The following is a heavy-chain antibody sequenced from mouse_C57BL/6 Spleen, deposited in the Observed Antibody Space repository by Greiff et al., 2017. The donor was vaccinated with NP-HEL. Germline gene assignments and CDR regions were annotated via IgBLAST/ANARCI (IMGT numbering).Heavy chain of an antibody. V-gene: IGHV1-82*01. CDR2: IYPGDGDT. J-gene: IGHJ1*03. D-gene: IGHD1-1*01. CDR3: AREKFITTVVRYFDV. Sequence: QVQLKQSGPELVKPGASVKISCKASGYAFSSSWMNWVKQRPGKGLEWIGRIYPGDGDTNYNGKFKGKATLTADKSSSTAYMQLSSLTSEDSAVYFCAREKFITTVVRYFDVWGTGTTVTVSS. CDR1: GYAFSSSW.